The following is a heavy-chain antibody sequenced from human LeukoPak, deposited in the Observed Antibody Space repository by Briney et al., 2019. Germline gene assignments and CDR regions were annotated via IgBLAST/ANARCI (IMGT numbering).Heavy chain of an antibody. CDR2: IWSDGSNK. J-gene: IGHJ5*02. CDR3: ARVTMVVGASYNWFVV. D-gene: IGHD2-15*01. V-gene: IGHV3-33*01. CDR1: GFTFSNYG. Sequence: PGRSLRLSCAASGFTFSNYGMHWVRQAPGKGPEWVAVIWSDGSNKHYADSARGRFTISRDNSKNTLYLQMNSLRADDTAVYYCARVTMVVGASYNWFVVWGQGTLVTVST.